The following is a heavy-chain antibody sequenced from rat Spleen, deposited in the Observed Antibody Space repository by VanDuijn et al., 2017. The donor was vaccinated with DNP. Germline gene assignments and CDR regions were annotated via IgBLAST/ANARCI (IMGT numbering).Heavy chain of an antibody. Sequence: QVQLRESGPGLVQPSQTLSLTCTVSGFSLTSYGVIWVRQPPGKGLEWIAAISSGGDTYYNSTLKSRLSVSRDTSKSQVFLQMNSLQSEDTAMYFCARHPDYWGQGVMVTVSS. CDR2: ISSGGDT. V-gene: IGHV2S12*01. D-gene: IGHD3-1*01. J-gene: IGHJ2*01. CDR3: ARHPDY. CDR1: GFSLTSYG.